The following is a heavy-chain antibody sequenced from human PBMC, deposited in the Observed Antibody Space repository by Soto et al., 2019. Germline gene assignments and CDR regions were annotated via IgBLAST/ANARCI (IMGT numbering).Heavy chain of an antibody. D-gene: IGHD2-8*01. CDR3: AREPEDGVPGDY. V-gene: IGHV1-3*01. Sequence: QVHLVQSGAEVKEPGASVRVSCEASGYTFTSHTIHWARQAPGQGLEWMGWIIVSHGSPRYAPKFQGRITFGRDTSATTAYMELTSLTFEDTAVYYCAREPEDGVPGDYWGQGTPVVVSS. CDR1: GYTFTSHT. J-gene: IGHJ4*02. CDR2: IIVSHGSP.